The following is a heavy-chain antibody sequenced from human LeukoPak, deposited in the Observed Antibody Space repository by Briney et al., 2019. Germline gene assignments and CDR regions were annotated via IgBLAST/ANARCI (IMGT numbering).Heavy chain of an antibody. V-gene: IGHV3-21*01. D-gene: IGHD3-10*01. CDR3: ARESLLWFGESPTPFDY. J-gene: IGHJ4*02. Sequence: GRSLRLSCAASGFTFSSYSTNWVRQAPGKWLEWVSSISSSSSYIYYADSVKGRFTISRDNAKNSLYLQMNSLRAEDTAVYYCARESLLWFGESPTPFDYWGQGTLVTVSS. CDR2: ISSSSSYI. CDR1: GFTFSSYS.